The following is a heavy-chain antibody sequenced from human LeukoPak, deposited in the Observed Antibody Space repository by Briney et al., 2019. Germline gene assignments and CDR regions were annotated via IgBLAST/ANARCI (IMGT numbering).Heavy chain of an antibody. CDR2: IGNNGGGI. CDR1: GFTFSTYT. V-gene: IGHV3-23*01. D-gene: IGHD7-27*01. Sequence: GGSLRLSCAASGFTFSTYTMYWVRHPPGKRLEWVSIIGNNGGGIHYADPVRGRFTISRDNSKNALYLQMNSLRVEDTAVYYCAIDPNWGIHSWGQGVLVTVSS. CDR3: AIDPNWGIHS. J-gene: IGHJ4*02.